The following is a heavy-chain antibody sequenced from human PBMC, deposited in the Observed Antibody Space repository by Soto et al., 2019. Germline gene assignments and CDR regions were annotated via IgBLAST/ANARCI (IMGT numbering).Heavy chain of an antibody. V-gene: IGHV3-30-3*01. CDR2: ISYDGSNK. CDR3: ARDLSIAAAGTDAFDI. J-gene: IGHJ3*02. D-gene: IGHD6-13*01. Sequence: QVQLVESGGGVVQPGRSLRLSCAASGFTFSSYAMHWVRQAPGKGLEWVAVISYDGSNKYYADSVKGRFTISRDNSKNTLYLQMNSLRAEDTAVYYCARDLSIAAAGTDAFDIWGQGTMVTVSS. CDR1: GFTFSSYA.